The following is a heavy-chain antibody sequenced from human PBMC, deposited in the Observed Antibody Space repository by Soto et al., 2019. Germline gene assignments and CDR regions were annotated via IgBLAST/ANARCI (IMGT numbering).Heavy chain of an antibody. D-gene: IGHD6-19*01. CDR3: PRPIQDDMGVAGPKVIWFAP. Sequence: QVQLVQSGAEVKRPGSSVKVSCQTSGGTFRTYTINWVRQAPGQGLEWMGRIIPILDVANYAQKFQGRVPEPADKSTGTGHLELRSLTSEPTPAYYCPRPIQDDMGVAGPKVIWFAPSGQGTLVTVSS. V-gene: IGHV1-69*02. CDR1: GGTFRTYT. J-gene: IGHJ5*02. CDR2: IIPILDVA.